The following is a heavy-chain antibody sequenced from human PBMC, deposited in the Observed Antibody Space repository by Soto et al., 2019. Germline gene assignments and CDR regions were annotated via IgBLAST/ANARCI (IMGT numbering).Heavy chain of an antibody. D-gene: IGHD3-10*01. CDR1: GFTFSSYS. CDR2: ISSSSSYI. Sequence: EVQLVESGGGLVKPGGSLRLSCAASGFTFSSYSMNWGRQAPGKGLEWVSSISSSSSYIYYADSVKGRFTISRDNAKNSLYLQMNSLRAEDTAVYYCASIWFGELLPYYYYMDVWGKGTTVTVSS. J-gene: IGHJ6*03. V-gene: IGHV3-21*01. CDR3: ASIWFGELLPYYYYMDV.